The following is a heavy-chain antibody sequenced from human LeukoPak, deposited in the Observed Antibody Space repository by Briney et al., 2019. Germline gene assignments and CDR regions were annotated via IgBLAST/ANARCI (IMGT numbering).Heavy chain of an antibody. V-gene: IGHV3-7*01. CDR3: AGPGGLRYFDWSPLDY. J-gene: IGHJ4*02. CDR2: IKQDGSEK. Sequence: GRSLRLSCAASGFTFSSYWMSWVRQAPGKGLEWVVNIKQDGSEKYYVDSVKGRFTISRDNAKNSLYLQMNSLRAEDTAVYYCAGPGGLRYFDWSPLDYWGQGTLVTVSS. CDR1: GFTFSSYW. D-gene: IGHD3-9*01.